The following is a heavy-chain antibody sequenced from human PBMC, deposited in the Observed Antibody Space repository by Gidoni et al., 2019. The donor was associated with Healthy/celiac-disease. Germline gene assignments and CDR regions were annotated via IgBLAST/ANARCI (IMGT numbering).Heavy chain of an antibody. J-gene: IGHJ3*02. Sequence: QVQLVQSGAEVKKPGASVKVSCKASGYTFTGYYMHWVRQAPGQGLEWMGWINPNSGGTNYAQKFQGRVTMTRDTSISTAYMELSRLRSDDTAVYYCGTILEWLLNNDAFDIWGQGTMVTVSS. D-gene: IGHD3-3*01. CDR3: GTILEWLLNNDAFDI. CDR1: GYTFTGYY. CDR2: INPNSGGT. V-gene: IGHV1-2*02.